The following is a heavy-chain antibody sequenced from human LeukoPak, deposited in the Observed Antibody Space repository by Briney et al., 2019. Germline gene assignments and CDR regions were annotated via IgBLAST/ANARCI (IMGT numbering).Heavy chain of an antibody. V-gene: IGHV3-23*01. CDR2: INLSAGST. CDR3: AKSDASGSSFYGMDV. J-gene: IGHJ6*02. D-gene: IGHD3-10*01. CDR1: EIRFNSYA. Sequence: PGGSLRLSCAASEIRFNSYAMSWVRPAPGKGLEWVSVINLSAGSTYYADSVKGRFTISRDNSKNTVYLQMNSLRAEDTAVYYCAKSDASGSSFYGMDVCGQGTTVTVSS.